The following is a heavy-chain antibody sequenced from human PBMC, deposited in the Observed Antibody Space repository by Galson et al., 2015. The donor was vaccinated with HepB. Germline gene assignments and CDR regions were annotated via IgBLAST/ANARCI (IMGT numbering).Heavy chain of an antibody. CDR3: AKGFSSWYGGRLWNFDY. V-gene: IGHV3-23*01. CDR2: ISGSGGST. CDR1: GFTFSSYA. Sequence: SLRLSCAASGFTFSSYAMSWVRQAPGKGLEWVSTISGSGGSTYYADSVRGRFTISRDNSKDTLYLQVNRLRAEDTAVYYCAKGFSSWYGGRLWNFDYWGQGTLVTVSS. D-gene: IGHD6-13*01. J-gene: IGHJ4*02.